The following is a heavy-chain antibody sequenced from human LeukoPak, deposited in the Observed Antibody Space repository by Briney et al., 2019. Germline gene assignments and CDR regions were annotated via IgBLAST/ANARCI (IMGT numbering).Heavy chain of an antibody. J-gene: IGHJ6*03. CDR2: ISAYNGNT. CDR1: GGTFSTYA. V-gene: IGHV1-18*01. CDR3: ARVFDILTGYSRRHQYYYYMDV. Sequence: ASVKVSCKASGGTFSTYAITWVRQAPGQGLEWMGWISAYNGNTNYAQKLQGRVTMTTDTSTSTAYMELRSLRSDDTAVYYCARVFDILTGYSRRHQYYYYMDVWGKGTTVTVSS. D-gene: IGHD3-9*01.